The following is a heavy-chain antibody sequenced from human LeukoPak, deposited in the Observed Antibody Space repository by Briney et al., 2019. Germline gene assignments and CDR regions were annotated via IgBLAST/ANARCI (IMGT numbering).Heavy chain of an antibody. CDR3: ARYNYYFGMDV. V-gene: IGHV3-7*01. CDR1: GFTFRRYW. Sequence: GGSLRLSCAASGFTFRRYWMSWVRQAPGKGLEWVANIKQDGSEKYYVDSVKGRFTISRDNAKNSLNLQMNSLRAEDTAVYYCARYNYYFGMDVWGQGTTVTVSS. J-gene: IGHJ6*02. CDR2: IKQDGSEK.